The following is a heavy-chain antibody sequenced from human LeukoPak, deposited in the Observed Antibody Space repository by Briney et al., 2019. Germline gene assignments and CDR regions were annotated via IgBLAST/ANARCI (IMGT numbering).Heavy chain of an antibody. CDR2: ISGSGGST. Sequence: GGSLRLSCAASGFTFSSYAMSWVRQAPGKGLEWVSAISGSGGSTYYADSVKGRFTISRDNSKNTLYLQMNSLRAEDTAVYYCAKTPRVVITRRTPYYFDYWGQGTLVTVSS. CDR1: GFTFSSYA. D-gene: IGHD3-22*01. J-gene: IGHJ4*02. CDR3: AKTPRVVITRRTPYYFDY. V-gene: IGHV3-23*01.